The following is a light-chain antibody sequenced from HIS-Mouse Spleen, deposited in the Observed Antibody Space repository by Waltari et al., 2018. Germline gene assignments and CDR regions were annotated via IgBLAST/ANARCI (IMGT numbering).Light chain of an antibody. CDR1: SSDVGGYNY. V-gene: IGLV2-14*01. CDR2: EVS. CDR3: SSYTSSSTLV. J-gene: IGLJ3*02. Sequence: QSALTQPASVSGSPGQSITISCTGTSSDVGGYNYVSWYQQHPGKAPQLRSYEVSNRASGVPSRFSGSKSGNTASLTISGLQAEDEADYYCSSYTSSSTLVFGGGTKLTVL.